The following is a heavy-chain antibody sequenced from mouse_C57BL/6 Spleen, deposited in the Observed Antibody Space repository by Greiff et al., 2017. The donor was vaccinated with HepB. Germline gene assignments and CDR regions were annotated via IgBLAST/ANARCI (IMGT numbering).Heavy chain of an antibody. CDR3: ARSGAVGNYGYDVLFAY. CDR1: GYTFTGYW. J-gene: IGHJ3*01. Sequence: QVQLQQSGAELMKPGASVKLSCKATGYTFTGYWIEWVKQRPGHGLEWIGEILPGSGSTNYNEKFKGKATFTADTSSNTAYMQLSSLTTEDSAIYYCARSGAVGNYGYDVLFAYWGQGTLVTVSA. CDR2: ILPGSGST. V-gene: IGHV1-9*01. D-gene: IGHD2-2*01.